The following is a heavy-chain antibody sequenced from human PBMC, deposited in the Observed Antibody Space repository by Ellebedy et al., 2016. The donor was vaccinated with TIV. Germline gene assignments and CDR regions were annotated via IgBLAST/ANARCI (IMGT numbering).Heavy chain of an antibody. V-gene: IGHV5-51*01. CDR3: ARHGADPEFDY. Sequence: GGSLRLXXQASGYDFATHWIGWVRQVPGKGLEWMGIFYPGDSDTSYSPSFQGQVTISADKSINTAYLQWSSLTASDTAMYYCARHGADPEFDYWGQGTLVTVSS. CDR2: FYPGDSDT. D-gene: IGHD4/OR15-4a*01. CDR1: GYDFATHW. J-gene: IGHJ4*02.